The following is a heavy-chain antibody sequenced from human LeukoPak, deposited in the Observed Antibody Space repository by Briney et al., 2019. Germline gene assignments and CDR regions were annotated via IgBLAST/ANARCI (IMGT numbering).Heavy chain of an antibody. Sequence: ASVKVSCKASGYTFTVYHIYWVRQAPGQGLEWMGWINPNSGGTNYAQKFQGRVTMTRDTSISTAYMELSRLRSDDTAVYYCARGHVVIGSFDYWGQGTLVTVSS. J-gene: IGHJ4*02. CDR3: ARGHVVIGSFDY. D-gene: IGHD2-21*01. V-gene: IGHV1-2*02. CDR2: INPNSGGT. CDR1: GYTFTVYH.